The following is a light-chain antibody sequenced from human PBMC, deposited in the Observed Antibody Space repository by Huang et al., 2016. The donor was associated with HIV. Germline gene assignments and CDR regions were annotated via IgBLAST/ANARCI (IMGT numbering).Light chain of an antibody. CDR2: AAS. V-gene: IGKV1-NL1*01. J-gene: IGKJ4*01. Sequence: DIQMTQSPSSLSASVGDRVTITCRASQGISNSLAWYQQKPGRAPKLLVYAASRLGSGVPSRFSCRGSVTDYSLTISRLQPEDFATYYCQQYFTSPPLTFGGGTKVEIK. CDR1: QGISNS. CDR3: QQYFTSPPLT.